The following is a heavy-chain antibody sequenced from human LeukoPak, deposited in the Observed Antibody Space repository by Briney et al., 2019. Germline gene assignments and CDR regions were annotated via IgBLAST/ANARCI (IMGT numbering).Heavy chain of an antibody. J-gene: IGHJ5*02. V-gene: IGHV3-30*18. CDR2: ISYDGSNK. Sequence: GGSLRLSCAASGFTFSSYGMHWVRQAPGKGLGWVAVISYDGSNKCYADSVKGRFTISRDNSKNTLYLQMNSLRAEDTAVYYCAKDRYSSSWEGFDPWGQGTLVTVSS. CDR1: GFTFSSYG. CDR3: AKDRYSSSWEGFDP. D-gene: IGHD6-13*01.